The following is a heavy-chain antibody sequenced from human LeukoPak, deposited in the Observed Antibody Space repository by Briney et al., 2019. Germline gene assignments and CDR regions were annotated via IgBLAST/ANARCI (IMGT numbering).Heavy chain of an antibody. CDR1: GDSISSSSYY. D-gene: IGHD6-6*01. Sequence: PSETLSLTCTVSGDSISSSSYYWGWIRQPPGKGLVWIGSLSYSGSTYYNPSLKSRVTISLDASKHQFSLRLSSVTAADTAVYYCARGRIASRPGDWGQGTLVTVSS. J-gene: IGHJ4*02. V-gene: IGHV4-39*02. CDR2: LSYSGST. CDR3: ARGRIASRPGD.